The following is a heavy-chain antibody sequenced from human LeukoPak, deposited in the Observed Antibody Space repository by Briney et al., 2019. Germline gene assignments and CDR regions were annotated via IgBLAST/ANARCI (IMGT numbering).Heavy chain of an antibody. D-gene: IGHD1-14*01. V-gene: IGHV1-24*01. CDR3: AKPTHARGGPWFDP. Sequence: ASVKVSCKVSGYTLTELSMHWVRQAPGKGLEWMGGFDPKDAETIYAQKSQGRVTMTEDTSSDTAYMELNSLRSEDTAVYYCAKPTHARGGPWFDPWGQGALVTVSS. CDR2: FDPKDAET. J-gene: IGHJ5*02. CDR1: GYTLTELS.